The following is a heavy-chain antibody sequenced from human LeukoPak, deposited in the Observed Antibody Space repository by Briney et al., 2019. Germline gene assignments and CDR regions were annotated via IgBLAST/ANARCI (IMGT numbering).Heavy chain of an antibody. V-gene: IGHV3-23*01. D-gene: IGHD6-13*01. CDR2: ISGSGDIT. CDR3: ARDPIAAAA. J-gene: IGHJ5*02. Sequence: PGGSLRLSCAASGFTFSSHGMNWVRQAPGKGLEWISGISGSGDITWYADSVKGRFTISRDNSKNTVYLQMNSLRAEDTAVYYCARDPIAAAAWGQGTLVTVSS. CDR1: GFTFSSHG.